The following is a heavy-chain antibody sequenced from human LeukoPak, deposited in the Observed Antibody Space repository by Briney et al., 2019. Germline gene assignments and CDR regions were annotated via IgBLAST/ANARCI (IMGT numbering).Heavy chain of an antibody. J-gene: IGHJ6*03. D-gene: IGHD3-3*01. CDR3: AKASTWRDYYYYYMDV. V-gene: IGHV3-43*01. Sequence: PGGSLRLSCAASGFTFDDYTMHWVRKAPGKGLEWVSLISWDGGSTYYADSVKGRFTISRDNSKNSLYLQMNSLRTEDTALYYCAKASTWRDYYYYYMDVWGKGTTVTVSS. CDR2: ISWDGGST. CDR1: GFTFDDYT.